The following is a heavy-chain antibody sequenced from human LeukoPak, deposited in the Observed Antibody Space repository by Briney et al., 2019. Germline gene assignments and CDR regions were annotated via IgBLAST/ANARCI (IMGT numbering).Heavy chain of an antibody. Sequence: VASVKVSCKASGYTFTGYYMHWVRQAPGQGPEWMGWINPSSGGTNYAQKFQGRVTMTRDTSISTAYMELSRLRSDDTAVYYCARAPTKYCSGGSCYSGAYYYYYYMDVWGKGTTVTVSS. D-gene: IGHD2-15*01. J-gene: IGHJ6*03. V-gene: IGHV1-2*02. CDR3: ARAPTKYCSGGSCYSGAYYYYYYMDV. CDR1: GYTFTGYY. CDR2: INPSSGGT.